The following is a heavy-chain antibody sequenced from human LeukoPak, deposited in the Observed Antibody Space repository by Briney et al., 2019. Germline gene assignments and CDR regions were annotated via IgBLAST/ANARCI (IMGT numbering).Heavy chain of an antibody. J-gene: IGHJ4*02. CDR3: ARAVGIAAAGASYFDY. V-gene: IGHV4-59*01. CDR1: GGSISSYY. D-gene: IGHD6-13*01. CDR2: IYYSGST. Sequence: SETLSLTCTVSGGSISSYYWSWIRQPPGRGLEWIGYIYYSGSTNYNPSLKSRVTISVDTSKNQFSLKLSSVTAADTAVYYCARAVGIAAAGASYFDYWGQGTLVTVSS.